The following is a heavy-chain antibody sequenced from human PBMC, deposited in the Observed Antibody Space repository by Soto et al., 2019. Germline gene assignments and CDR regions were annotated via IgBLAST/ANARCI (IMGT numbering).Heavy chain of an antibody. Sequence: GGSLRLSCGGSGFTFRGFWMHWVRQSHGKGLVWVSRINCDGTTIAYADSVKGRFTISRDNSKNTLFLQMTSLRADDTAVYYCTHCRGESCHGGYFGMDVWGQGTTVTVSS. CDR1: GFTFRGFW. V-gene: IGHV3-74*01. J-gene: IGHJ6*02. CDR2: INCDGTTI. D-gene: IGHD2-15*01. CDR3: THCRGESCHGGYFGMDV.